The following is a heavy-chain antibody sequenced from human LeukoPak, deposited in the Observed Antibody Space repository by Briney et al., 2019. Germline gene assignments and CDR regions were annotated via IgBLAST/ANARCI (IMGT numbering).Heavy chain of an antibody. CDR1: GFSLTNYG. D-gene: IGHD5-18*01. Sequence: GGSLRLSCEASGFSLTNYGMDWVRQAPGKGLEWVSSISSSSAYIYYADSVRGRFTTSRDNAKNSLYLQMNSLRAEDTAVYYGATEHSSSGYYFDQWGQGHLVTVSS. J-gene: IGHJ4*02. CDR3: ATEHSSSGYYFDQ. V-gene: IGHV3-21*01. CDR2: ISSSSAYI.